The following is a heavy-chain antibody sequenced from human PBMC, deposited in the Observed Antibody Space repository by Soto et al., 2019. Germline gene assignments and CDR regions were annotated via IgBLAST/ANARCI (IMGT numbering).Heavy chain of an antibody. J-gene: IGHJ4*02. V-gene: IGHV4-34*01. D-gene: IGHD6-13*01. Sequence: SETLSLTCAVYGGSFIGYYWIFIRHPPFKWLEWIVEINHSGSTNYNPSLKSRVTISVDTSKNQFSLKLSSVTAADTAVYYCARGYYSSSWYRRYYFDYWGQGTLVTVSS. CDR2: INHSGST. CDR3: ARGYYSSSWYRRYYFDY. CDR1: GGSFIGYY.